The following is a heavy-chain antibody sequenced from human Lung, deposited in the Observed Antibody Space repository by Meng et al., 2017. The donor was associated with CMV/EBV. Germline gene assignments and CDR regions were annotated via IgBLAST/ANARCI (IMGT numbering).Heavy chain of an antibody. CDR1: GGSFSGYY. V-gene: IGHV4-34*01. Sequence: SETLSLXCAVYGGSFSGYYWSWIRQPPGKGLEWSGEINHSGSTNYNPSLKSRVTISVDTSKNQFSLKLSSVTAADTAVYYCAREGITGTTGFAPWGPGTQVNGAS. CDR3: AREGITGTTGFAP. J-gene: IGHJ5*02. CDR2: INHSGST. D-gene: IGHD1-7*01.